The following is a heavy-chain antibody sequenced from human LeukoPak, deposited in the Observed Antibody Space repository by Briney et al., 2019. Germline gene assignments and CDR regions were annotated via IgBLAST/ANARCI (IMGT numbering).Heavy chain of an antibody. V-gene: IGHV3-15*01. CDR1: GFTFSNPW. J-gene: IGHJ4*02. CDR2: IRSKTDGGTA. CDR3: TTGTY. Sequence: PGGSLRLSCAASGFTFSNPWMSWVRQAPGKGLEWVGRIRSKTDGGTADYAAPVKDRIIISRADSKNTLYLQMNGLKNEDTAVYYCTTGTYWGQGTLVTVSS.